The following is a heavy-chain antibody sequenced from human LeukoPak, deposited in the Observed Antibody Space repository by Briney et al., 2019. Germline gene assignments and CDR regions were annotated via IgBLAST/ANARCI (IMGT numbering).Heavy chain of an antibody. V-gene: IGHV4-39*07. Sequence: PSETLSLTCTVSGGSISSSSYYWGWIRQPPGKGLEWIGSIYYSGSTYYNPSLKSRVTISVDKSKNQFSLKLSSVTAADTAVYYCAVSLQWLVRWWGQGTLVTVSS. CDR2: IYYSGST. CDR3: AVSLQWLVRW. D-gene: IGHD6-19*01. J-gene: IGHJ4*02. CDR1: GGSISSSSYY.